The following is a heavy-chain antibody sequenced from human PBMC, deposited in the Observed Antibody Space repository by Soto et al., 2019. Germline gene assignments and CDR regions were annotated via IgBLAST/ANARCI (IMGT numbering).Heavy chain of an antibody. CDR3: ARVSGSYYYGMDV. V-gene: IGHV4-4*02. CDR2: IYHSGST. CDR1: GDSISSSYW. J-gene: IGHJ6*02. D-gene: IGHD3-10*01. Sequence: QVQLQESGPGLVKPSGTLSLTCAVSGDSISSSYWWSWVRQPPGKGLEWIGEIYHSGSTNYNPSPXXRXXISVDKSKNQFSLKLSSVTAADTAVYYCARVSGSYYYGMDVWGQGTTVTVSS.